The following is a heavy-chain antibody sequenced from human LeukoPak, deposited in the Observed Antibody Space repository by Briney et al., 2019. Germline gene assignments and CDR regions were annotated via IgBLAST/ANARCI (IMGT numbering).Heavy chain of an antibody. Sequence: PSETLSLTCSVSGGSISSYYWSWIRQPPGKGLEWIGYIYYSGSTYYNPSLKSRVTISVDTSKNQFSLKLSSVTAADTAVYYCARDLGYCSSTSCPRYYYYGMDVWGQGTTVTVSS. J-gene: IGHJ6*02. CDR3: ARDLGYCSSTSCPRYYYYGMDV. D-gene: IGHD2-2*01. V-gene: IGHV4-59*12. CDR1: GGSISSYY. CDR2: IYYSGST.